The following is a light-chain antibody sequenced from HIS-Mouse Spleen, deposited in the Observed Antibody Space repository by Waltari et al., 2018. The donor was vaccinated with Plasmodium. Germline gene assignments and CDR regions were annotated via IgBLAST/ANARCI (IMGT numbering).Light chain of an antibody. CDR2: EGS. J-gene: IGLJ3*02. V-gene: IGLV2-23*01. CDR3: CSYAGSSTWV. CDR1: SSFVGSYNL. Sequence: QSALTQPASVSGSPGQSLTISSTGTSSFVGSYNLVSWYQQHPGNAPKLMIYEGSKPPSGVSNRFSGSKSGNTASLTISGLQAEDEADYYCCSYAGSSTWVFGGGTKLTVL.